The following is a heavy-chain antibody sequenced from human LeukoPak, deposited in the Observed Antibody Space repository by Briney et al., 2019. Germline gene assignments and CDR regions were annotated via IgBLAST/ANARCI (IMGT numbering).Heavy chain of an antibody. V-gene: IGHV3-7*01. CDR2: IKSDGREK. J-gene: IGHJ4*02. D-gene: IGHD3-22*01. Sequence: GGPFNLFFVALGFNSCRYRMDWARHAPGQEREALTTIKSDGREKYYVDSVKGRFTISRDNAKNSLYLQMNSLRAEDTAVYYCARDLYYDSSGPYRYWGQGTLVTVSS. CDR3: ARDLYYDSSGPYRY. CDR1: GFNSCRYR.